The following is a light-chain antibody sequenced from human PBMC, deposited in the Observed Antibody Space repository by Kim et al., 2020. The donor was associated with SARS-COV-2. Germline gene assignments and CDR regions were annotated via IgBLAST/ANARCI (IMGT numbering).Light chain of an antibody. J-gene: IGLJ3*02. CDR1: SSDVGGHNH. V-gene: IGLV2-11*03. CDR3: CSYAGTYTWV. Sequence: GQSVTISCTGTSSDVGGHNHVSWDQQHPGKVPKLIIYDVSKWPSGVPDRFSGSKSGNTASLTISGLQAEDEADYYCCSYAGTYTWVFGGGTQLTVL. CDR2: DVS.